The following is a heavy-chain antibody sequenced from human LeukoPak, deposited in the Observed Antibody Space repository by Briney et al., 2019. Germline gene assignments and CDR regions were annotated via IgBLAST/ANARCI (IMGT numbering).Heavy chain of an antibody. CDR2: ISAYNGNT. V-gene: IGHV1-18*01. J-gene: IGHJ6*02. D-gene: IGHD6-13*01. CDR3: AREAAAAGTPLYYYYGMDV. CDR1: GYTFTSYG. Sequence: ASVKVSCKASGYTFTSYGISWVRQAPGQGLEWMGWISAYNGNTNYAQKLQGRVTMTTDTSMSTAYMELRSLRSDDTAVYYCAREAAAAGTPLYYYYGMDVWGQGTTVTVSS.